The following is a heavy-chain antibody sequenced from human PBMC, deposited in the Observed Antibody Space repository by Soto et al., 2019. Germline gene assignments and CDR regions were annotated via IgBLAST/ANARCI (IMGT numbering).Heavy chain of an antibody. CDR3: AKAKGYFDHTGPAQ. Sequence: EVQLLESGGGLIQPGGSLRLSCATFGFSFSNYAMSWVRQAPGKGLEWVSGFGVDYVTYYADSVRGRFTISRDNSKNTLYLQMTRLRAESTALYYFAKAKGYFDHTGPAQWGQGTLVTVSS. J-gene: IGHJ4*02. V-gene: IGHV3-23*01. CDR1: GFSFSNYA. D-gene: IGHD3-22*01. CDR2: FGVDYVT.